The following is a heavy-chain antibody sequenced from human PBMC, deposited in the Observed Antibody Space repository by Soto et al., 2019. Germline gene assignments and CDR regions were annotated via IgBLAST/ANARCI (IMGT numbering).Heavy chain of an antibody. CDR3: ARDLEWLVGFY. CDR2: INSDGSST. D-gene: IGHD6-19*01. Sequence: EVQLVESGGGLVQPGGSLRLSCAASGFTFSSYWMHWVHQAPGKGLVWVSRINSDGSSTSYADSVKGRFTISRDNAKNPLYLQMNSLRAEDTAVYYCARDLEWLVGFYWGQGTLVTVSS. CDR1: GFTFSSYW. V-gene: IGHV3-74*01. J-gene: IGHJ4*02.